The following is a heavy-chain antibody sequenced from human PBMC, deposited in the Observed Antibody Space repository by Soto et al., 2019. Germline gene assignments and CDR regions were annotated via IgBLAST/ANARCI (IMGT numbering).Heavy chain of an antibody. CDR2: INPCNGST. CDR1: GYTFTRSG. J-gene: IGHJ4*02. V-gene: IGHV1-18*01. CDR3: ASLGSGYSYANDDY. D-gene: IGHD5-18*01. Sequence: GASVKVSCKASGYTFTRSGISWVRQAPGQGLEWMGMINPCNGSTNYAQKFQGRVTMTRDTSTSTVYMELSSLRSEDTAVYYCASLGSGYSYANDDYWGQGTLVTVSS.